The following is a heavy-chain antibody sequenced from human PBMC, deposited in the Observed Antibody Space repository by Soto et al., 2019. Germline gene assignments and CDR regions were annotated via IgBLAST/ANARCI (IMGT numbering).Heavy chain of an antibody. Sequence: SGPTLVNPTQTLTLTCTFSGFSLSTNGVGVGWIRQSPGKALEWIAIVYWDGDKRYSPSLKNRLTITKDTSKNQVVLTMTNMDPVDTATYFCARRRSQIISGYDFPYFDYWGQGTLVTVSS. CDR3: ARRRSQIISGYDFPYFDY. D-gene: IGHD5-12*01. V-gene: IGHV2-5*02. J-gene: IGHJ4*02. CDR1: GFSLSTNGVG. CDR2: VYWDGDK.